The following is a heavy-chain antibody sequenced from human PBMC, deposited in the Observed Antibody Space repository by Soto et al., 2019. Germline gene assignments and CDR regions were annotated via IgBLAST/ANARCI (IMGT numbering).Heavy chain of an antibody. D-gene: IGHD4-4*01. CDR2: ISFDGSNK. Sequence: GGSLRLSCAASGFTFSYYPMHWVRQAPGKGLEWVAVISFDGSNKYYADSVKGRFTISRDNSKNTLYLQMGSLRAEDMAVYYCARVPPTTTVTTYYMDVWGKGTTVTVSS. J-gene: IGHJ6*03. CDR3: ARVPPTTTVTTYYMDV. CDR1: GFTFSYYP. V-gene: IGHV3-30*14.